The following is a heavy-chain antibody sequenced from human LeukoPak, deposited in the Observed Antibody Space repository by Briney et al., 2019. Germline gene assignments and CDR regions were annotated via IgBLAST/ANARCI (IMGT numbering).Heavy chain of an antibody. CDR3: ASGDYGDRTRYYFDY. CDR2: ISSSSSYI. CDR1: GFTFSSYS. D-gene: IGHD4-17*01. J-gene: IGHJ4*02. Sequence: GGSLRLSSAASGFTFSSYSMNWVRQAPGKGLEWVSPISSSSSYIYYADSVKGRFTISRDNAKNSLYLQMNSLRAEDTAVYYCASGDYGDRTRYYFDYWGQGTLVTVSS. V-gene: IGHV3-21*01.